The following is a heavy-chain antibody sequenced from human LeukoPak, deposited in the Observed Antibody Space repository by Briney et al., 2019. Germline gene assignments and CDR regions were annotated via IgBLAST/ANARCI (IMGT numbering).Heavy chain of an antibody. CDR3: ARDYRAGRYYDSSGYYPHGY. Sequence: GASVKVSCKGSGGTFSSYAISWVRQAPGQGLEWMGGIIPIFGTANYAQKFQGRVTITADKSTSTAYMELSSLRSEDTAVYYCARDYRAGRYYDSSGYYPHGYWGQGTLVTVSS. CDR1: GGTFSSYA. D-gene: IGHD3-22*01. J-gene: IGHJ4*02. V-gene: IGHV1-69*06. CDR2: IIPIFGTA.